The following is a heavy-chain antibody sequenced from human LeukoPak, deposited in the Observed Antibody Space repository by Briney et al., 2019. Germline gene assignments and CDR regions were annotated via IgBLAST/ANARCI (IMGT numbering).Heavy chain of an antibody. D-gene: IGHD2-15*01. Sequence: GGSLRLSCVASGFTLNSYAMTWVRQAPGKGLEWVADVSGSGDTTDYADSVKGRCTISRDNSKKTLFLQMNSLRAEDTAVYYCAKDSIYCSGGSCYWQGHYYYYMDVWGNGTTVTVSS. CDR2: VSGSGDTT. J-gene: IGHJ6*03. CDR3: AKDSIYCSGGSCYWQGHYYYYMDV. V-gene: IGHV3-23*01. CDR1: GFTLNSYA.